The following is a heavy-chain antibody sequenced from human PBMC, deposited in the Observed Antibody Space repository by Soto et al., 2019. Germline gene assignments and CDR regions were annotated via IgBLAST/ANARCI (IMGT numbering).Heavy chain of an antibody. V-gene: IGHV5-10-1*01. Sequence: GESLKISCKGSGYSFTSYWISWVRQMPGKGLEWMGRIDPSDSYTNYSPSLQGHVTISADKSISTAYLQWSSLKASDTAMYYCARHHYYGSGHYGMDVWGQGTTVTVSS. CDR3: ARHHYYGSGHYGMDV. D-gene: IGHD3-10*01. CDR1: GYSFTSYW. CDR2: IDPSDSYT. J-gene: IGHJ6*02.